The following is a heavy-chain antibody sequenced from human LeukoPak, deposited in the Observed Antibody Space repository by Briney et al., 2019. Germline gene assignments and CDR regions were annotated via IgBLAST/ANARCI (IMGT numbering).Heavy chain of an antibody. V-gene: IGHV4-34*01. CDR1: GGSFSGYY. CDR3: ARGSPFDY. J-gene: IGHJ4*02. Sequence: PSETLSLTCAVYGGSFSGYYWSWIRQPPGKGLEWIGEINHSGSTNYNPSLKSRVTISVDTSKNQFSLELSSVTAADTAVYYCARGSPFDYWGQGTLVTVSS. CDR2: INHSGST.